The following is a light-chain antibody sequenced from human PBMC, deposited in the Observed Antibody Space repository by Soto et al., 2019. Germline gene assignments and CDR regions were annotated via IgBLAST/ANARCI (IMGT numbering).Light chain of an antibody. V-gene: IGLV4-69*01. CDR3: QTWGTGIRV. CDR2: VNSDGSH. CDR1: SGHSNYA. J-gene: IGLJ1*01. Sequence: QPVLTQSPSASASLGASVKLTCTLSSGHSNYAIAWHQQQPEKGPRYLMKVNSDGSHRKGDGIPDRFSGSSSGAQRYLTIPRPQSEDEADYYCQTWGTGIRVFGTGTKLTVL.